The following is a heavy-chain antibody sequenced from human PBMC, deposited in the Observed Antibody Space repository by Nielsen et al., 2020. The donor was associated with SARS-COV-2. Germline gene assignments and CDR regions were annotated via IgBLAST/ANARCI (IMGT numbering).Heavy chain of an antibody. V-gene: IGHV3-30*04. D-gene: IGHD3-10*01. CDR1: GFTFSGYA. CDR2: ISYDESYK. J-gene: IGHJ4*02. CDR3: ARGRGVGSTSFDY. Sequence: SCAASGFTFSGYAMHWVRQAPGKGLEWVAVISYDESYKYYADSVKGRFTISRDNAKNSLYLQMNSLRAEDTALYYCARGRGVGSTSFDYWGQGTLVTVSS.